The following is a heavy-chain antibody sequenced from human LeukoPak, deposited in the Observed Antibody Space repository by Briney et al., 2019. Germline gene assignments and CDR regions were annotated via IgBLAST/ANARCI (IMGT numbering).Heavy chain of an antibody. Sequence: GASVKVSCKASGYTFTSYGISWVRQAPGQGLEWMGWISAYNGNTNYAQKLQGRVTMTTDTSTSTAYMELRSLRSDDTAVYYCARACSSTSCYLPFDYWGQGTLVTVSS. V-gene: IGHV1-18*01. J-gene: IGHJ4*02. CDR3: ARACSSTSCYLPFDY. CDR1: GYTFTSYG. D-gene: IGHD2-2*01. CDR2: ISAYNGNT.